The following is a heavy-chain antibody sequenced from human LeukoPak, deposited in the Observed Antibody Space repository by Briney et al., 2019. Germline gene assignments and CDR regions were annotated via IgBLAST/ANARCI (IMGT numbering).Heavy chain of an antibody. V-gene: IGHV1-18*01. CDR3: AREANVRYYYGSGSFTHYFDY. Sequence: ASVKVSCKASGYTFTSYGISWVRQAPGQGLEWMGWISAYNGNTNYAQKLQGRVTMTTDTSTSTAYMELRSLRSDDTAVYYCAREANVRYYYGSGSFTHYFDYWGQGTVVTVSS. J-gene: IGHJ4*02. CDR2: ISAYNGNT. D-gene: IGHD3-10*01. CDR1: GYTFTSYG.